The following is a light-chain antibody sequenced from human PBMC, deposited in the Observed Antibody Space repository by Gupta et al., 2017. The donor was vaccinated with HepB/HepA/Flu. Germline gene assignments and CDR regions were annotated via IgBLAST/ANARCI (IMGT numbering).Light chain of an antibody. V-gene: IGKV3-15*01. CDR1: QSVSNN. Sequence: EIVMTQSPGTLSMSLGEGATLSCRASQSVSNNIAWYQQKPGQAPRLLISAASTRATGIPARFSGYGSGTEFTLTISSLQTEDFAVYYCQQYNNWPRTFGQGTKLEIK. CDR2: AAS. J-gene: IGKJ2*01. CDR3: QQYNNWPRT.